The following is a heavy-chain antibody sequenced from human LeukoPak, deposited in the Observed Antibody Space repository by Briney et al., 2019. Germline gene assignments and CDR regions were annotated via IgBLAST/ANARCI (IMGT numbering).Heavy chain of an antibody. D-gene: IGHD3-10*01. J-gene: IGHJ5*02. CDR1: GGSISSYY. CDR2: IYYSGST. V-gene: IGHV4-59*12. Sequence: SETLSLTCTVSGGSISSYYWTWIRQPPGKGLEWIGYIYYSGSTNYNPSLKSRVTISVDTSKNQFSLKLSSVTAADTAVYYCAYLWFGEENWFDPWGQGTLVTVSS. CDR3: AYLWFGEENWFDP.